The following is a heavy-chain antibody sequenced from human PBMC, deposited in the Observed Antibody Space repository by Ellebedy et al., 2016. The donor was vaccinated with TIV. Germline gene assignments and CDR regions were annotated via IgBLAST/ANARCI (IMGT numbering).Heavy chain of an antibody. Sequence: AASVKVSCKASGGTFSSSSMIWVRQAPGHGLEWMGGIIPIFGTPDYAQSFQGRVTITADTSTSTAYMELSSLRSEDTAVYYCARGTYSSSWYGMDFWGQGTPVTVSS. CDR1: GGTFSSSS. J-gene: IGHJ4*02. CDR3: ARGTYSSSWYGMDF. V-gene: IGHV1-69*06. CDR2: IIPIFGTP. D-gene: IGHD6-13*01.